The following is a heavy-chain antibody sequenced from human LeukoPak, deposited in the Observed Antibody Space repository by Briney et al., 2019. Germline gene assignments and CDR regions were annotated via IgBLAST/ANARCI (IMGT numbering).Heavy chain of an antibody. J-gene: IGHJ5*02. CDR2: INPSGGST. CDR1: GYTFTSYG. Sequence: GASVKVSCKASGYTFTSYGISWVRQAPGQGLEWMGIINPSGGSTSYAQKFQGRVTMTRDTSTSTVYMELSSLRSEDTAVYYCARDGYCSGGSCYDWFDPWGQGTLVTVSS. D-gene: IGHD2-15*01. CDR3: ARDGYCSGGSCYDWFDP. V-gene: IGHV1-46*01.